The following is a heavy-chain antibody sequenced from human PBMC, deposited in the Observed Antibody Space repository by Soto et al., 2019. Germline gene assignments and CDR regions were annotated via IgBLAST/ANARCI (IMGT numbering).Heavy chain of an antibody. CDR2: INHSGST. D-gene: IGHD1-1*01. Sequence: SETLSLTCAVYGGSFSGYYWSWIRQPPGRGLEWIGEINHSGSTNYNPPLKSRVTISVDTSKNQFSLKLSSVTAADTAVYYCASWTSINWFDPWGQGTLVTVSS. CDR1: GGSFSGYY. J-gene: IGHJ5*02. V-gene: IGHV4-34*01. CDR3: ASWTSINWFDP.